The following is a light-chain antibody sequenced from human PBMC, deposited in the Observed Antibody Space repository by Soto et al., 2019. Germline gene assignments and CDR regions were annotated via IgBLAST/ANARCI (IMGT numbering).Light chain of an antibody. CDR3: CSYAGSITYV. J-gene: IGLJ1*01. V-gene: IGLV2-23*02. CDR1: SSDVGSDNL. CDR2: EVN. Sequence: QSVLTQPASVSGSPGQSITISFTGTSSDVGSDNLVSWYQQHPGKAPKFIIYEVNQRPAGVSYRFSGSKSGNTAYLTISGLQAEDEADYYCCSYAGSITYVFGTGTKLTVL.